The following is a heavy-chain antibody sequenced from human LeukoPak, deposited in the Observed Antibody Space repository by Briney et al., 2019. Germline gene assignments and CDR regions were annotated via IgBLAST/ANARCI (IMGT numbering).Heavy chain of an antibody. D-gene: IGHD2-2*01. J-gene: IGHJ4*02. V-gene: IGHV3-74*01. CDR3: AKDLLLLVVPAAMLVEWWSPSDY. CDR1: GFTFSSHW. Sequence: PGGSLRLSCAASGFTFSSHWMHWVRQAPGKGLVWVSYVNNDGSDTAHADSVKGRFTISRDNSKNTLYLQMNSLRAEDTAVYYCAKDLLLLVVPAAMLVEWWSPSDYWGQGTLVTVSS. CDR2: VNNDGSDT.